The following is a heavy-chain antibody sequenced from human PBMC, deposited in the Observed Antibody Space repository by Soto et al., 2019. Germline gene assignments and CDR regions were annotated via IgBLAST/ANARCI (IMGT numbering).Heavy chain of an antibody. Sequence: GGSLRLSCAASGFTFSSYGMRWVRQAPGKGLEWVAVIWYDGSNKYFADSVKGRFTISRDNSKNTLYLQMNSLRAEDTAVYYCARGEFYDFWSGHTNAYYYYMDVWGKGTTVTVS. J-gene: IGHJ6*03. V-gene: IGHV3-33*01. D-gene: IGHD3-3*01. CDR3: ARGEFYDFWSGHTNAYYYYMDV. CDR2: IWYDGSNK. CDR1: GFTFSSYG.